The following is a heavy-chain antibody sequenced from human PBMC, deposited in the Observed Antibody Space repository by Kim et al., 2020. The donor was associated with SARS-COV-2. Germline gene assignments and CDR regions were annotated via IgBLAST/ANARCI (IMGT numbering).Heavy chain of an antibody. CDR1: GGSISSSSYY. CDR2: IYYSGST. J-gene: IGHJ4*02. V-gene: IGHV4-39*01. Sequence: SETLSLTCTVSGGSISSSSYYWGWIRQPPGKGLEWIGSIYYSGSTYYNPSLKSRVTISVDTSKNQFSLKLSSVTAADTAVYYCATSRRSITMVRGVIINGFDYWGQGTLVTVSS. D-gene: IGHD3-10*01. CDR3: ATSRRSITMVRGVIINGFDY.